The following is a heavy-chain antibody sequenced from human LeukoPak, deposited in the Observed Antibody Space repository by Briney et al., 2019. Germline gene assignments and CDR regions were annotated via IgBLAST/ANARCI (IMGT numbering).Heavy chain of an antibody. CDR3: AQDVPIERVPGVGPGS. J-gene: IGHJ5*02. V-gene: IGHV3-30*02. Sequence: AGGSLRLSCAASGFSFSDYGTHWVRQAPGKGLEWVTFIQYDGSVIFYADSVKGRFTISRDNSKNTVYLQMSSLTTEDTAVYFCAQDVPIERVPGVGPGSWGQGTLVTVSS. D-gene: IGHD2-8*01. CDR2: IQYDGSVI. CDR1: GFSFSDYG.